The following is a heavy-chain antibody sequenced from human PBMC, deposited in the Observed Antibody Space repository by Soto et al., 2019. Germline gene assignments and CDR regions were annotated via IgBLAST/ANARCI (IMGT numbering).Heavy chain of an antibody. CDR2: INHSGRV. CDR3: STRAYDTNGYYRFDP. D-gene: IGHD3-22*01. CDR1: GGSFSGHS. V-gene: IGHV4-34*01. J-gene: IGHJ5*01. Sequence: PSDTLSLTCAVYGGSFSGHSWTWIRQSPGKGLEWIGDINHSGRVNYSPSLKSRVTISLDTSKNQFSLTLSAVTAADTAMYYCSTRAYDTNGYYRFDPWGQGTMVTV.